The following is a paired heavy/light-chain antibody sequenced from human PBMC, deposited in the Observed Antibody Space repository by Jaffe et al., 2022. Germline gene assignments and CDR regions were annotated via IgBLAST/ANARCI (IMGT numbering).Light chain of an antibody. CDR2: WAS. CDR1: QTVLYNSNNKNY. V-gene: IGKV4-1*01. Sequence: DIVMTQSPDSLAVSLGERATINCKSSQTVLYNSNNKNYLAWYQQKPGQPPKLLINWASTRESGVPDRFSGSGSGTDFTLTISSLQAEDVAVYYCQQYYNTLYTFGQGTKLEIK. CDR3: QQYYNTLYT. J-gene: IGKJ2*01.
Heavy chain of an antibody. CDR2: ISGSGAST. CDR1: GFTFSGYA. J-gene: IGHJ3*02. Sequence: EVQLLESGGGLVQPGGSLRISCVASGFTFSGYAMNWVRQAPGKGLQWVSTISGSGASTYYADSVTGRFTVSRDNSKNTLYLQMNSLRADDTAVYYCAKSRGLNSDYATLDAFDIWGQGTMVTVSS. V-gene: IGHV3-23*01. CDR3: AKSRGLNSDYATLDAFDI. D-gene: IGHD5-12*01.